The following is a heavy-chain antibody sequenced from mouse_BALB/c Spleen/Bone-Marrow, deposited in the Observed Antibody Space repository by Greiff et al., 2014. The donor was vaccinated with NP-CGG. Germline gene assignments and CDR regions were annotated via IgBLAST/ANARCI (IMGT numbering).Heavy chain of an antibody. Sequence: AELVRPGSSVKISCKASGYAFSSYWMNWVKQRPGQGLEWIGQIYPGDGDTNYNGKFKGKATLTADKSSSTAYMRLSSLTSEDSAVYFCARVRNWADYWGQGTTLTVSS. CDR3: ARVRNWADY. J-gene: IGHJ2*01. CDR1: GYAFSSYW. V-gene: IGHV1-80*01. D-gene: IGHD4-1*01. CDR2: IYPGDGDT.